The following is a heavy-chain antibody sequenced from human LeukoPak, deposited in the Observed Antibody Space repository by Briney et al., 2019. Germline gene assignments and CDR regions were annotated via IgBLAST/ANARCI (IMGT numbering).Heavy chain of an antibody. Sequence: SETLSLTCAVYGGSFSGYYWSWIRQPAGKGLEWIGRIYTSGSTNYNPSLKSRVTMSVDTSKNQFSLKLSSVTAADTAVYYCAGEGGGVAAIGTFDIWGQGTMVTVSS. CDR3: AGEGGGVAAIGTFDI. V-gene: IGHV4-4*07. CDR1: GGSFSGYY. D-gene: IGHD1-26*01. CDR2: IYTSGST. J-gene: IGHJ3*02.